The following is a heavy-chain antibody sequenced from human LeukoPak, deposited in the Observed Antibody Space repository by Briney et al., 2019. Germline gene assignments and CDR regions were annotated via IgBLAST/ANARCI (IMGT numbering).Heavy chain of an antibody. D-gene: IGHD3-22*01. CDR1: GFTFSSYG. V-gene: IGHV3-30*03. Sequence: PGRSLRLSCAASGFTFSSYGMNWVRQAPGKGLEWVAVISYDGSNKYCADSVKGRFTISRDNSKNTLFVQMSSLRAEDTAVYYCARGEYYSDTSSYFDYWGQGTLVTVSS. J-gene: IGHJ4*02. CDR3: ARGEYYSDTSSYFDY. CDR2: ISYDGSNK.